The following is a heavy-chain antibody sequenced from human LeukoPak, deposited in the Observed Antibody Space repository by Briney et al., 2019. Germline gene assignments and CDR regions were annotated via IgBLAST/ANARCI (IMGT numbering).Heavy chain of an antibody. D-gene: IGHD6-19*01. CDR3: TRENRHSSGWYGAFDI. CDR1: GFSFSNAW. CDR2: IKSKTDGGTA. V-gene: IGHV3-15*01. J-gene: IGHJ3*02. Sequence: GGSLKLSCAASGFSFSNAWMDWVRRAPGKGLEWVGRIKSKTDGGTAHYAAPVKGRFTISRDDSRNTLYLQMNSLKTEDTAVYYCTRENRHSSGWYGAFDIWGQGTMVTVSS.